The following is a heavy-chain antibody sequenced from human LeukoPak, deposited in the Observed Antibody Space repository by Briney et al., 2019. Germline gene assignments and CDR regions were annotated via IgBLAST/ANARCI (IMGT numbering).Heavy chain of an antibody. Sequence: GGSLRLSCAASGFTFSTYSMHWVRQAPGKGLEWVAVVSSDGSLKYYADSVKGRFTISRDNSKNTVYLQMNGLRVEDSAVYYCASELHYWGPGTLVTASS. CDR1: GFTFSTYS. CDR2: VSSDGSLK. V-gene: IGHV3-30-3*01. J-gene: IGHJ4*02. CDR3: ASELHY.